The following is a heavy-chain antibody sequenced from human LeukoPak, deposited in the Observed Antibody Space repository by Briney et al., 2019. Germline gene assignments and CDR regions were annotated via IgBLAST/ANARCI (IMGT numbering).Heavy chain of an antibody. V-gene: IGHV3-30*01. CDR2: ISYDGSNK. D-gene: IGHD2-8*01. CDR3: ARGPTSMLYGYYYYYMDV. CDR1: GFTFSSYA. Sequence: GGSPRLSCAASGFTFSSYAMHWVRQAPGKGLEWVAVISYDGSNKYYADSVKGRFTISRDNSKNTLYLQMNSLRAEDTAVYYCARGPTSMLYGYYYYYMDVWGKGTTVTVSS. J-gene: IGHJ6*03.